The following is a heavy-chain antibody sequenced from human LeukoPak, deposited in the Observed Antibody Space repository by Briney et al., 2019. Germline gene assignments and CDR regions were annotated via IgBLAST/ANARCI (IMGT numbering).Heavy chain of an antibody. CDR1: GGTFSSDA. CDR2: IIPIFGSA. Sequence: SVKVSCKASGGTFSSDAISWVRQAPGQGLEWMGGIIPIFGSANYAQKFRGRVTITADESTSTAYMELSSLRSEDTAVYYCARNGFGELKNWFDPWGQGTLVTVSS. J-gene: IGHJ5*02. V-gene: IGHV1-69*01. CDR3: ARNGFGELKNWFDP. D-gene: IGHD3-10*01.